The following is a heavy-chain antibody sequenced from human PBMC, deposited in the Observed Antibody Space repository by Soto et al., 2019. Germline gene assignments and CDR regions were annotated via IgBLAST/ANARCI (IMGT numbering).Heavy chain of an antibody. V-gene: IGHV4-30-4*01. CDR1: GGSISSGDYY. CDR2: IYYSGST. Sequence: PSETLSLTCTVSGGSISSGDYYWSWIRQPPGKGLEWIGYIYYSGSTYYNPSLKSRVTISVDTSKNQFSLKLSSVTAADTAVYYCARDNILGILYGGMDVWGQGNTVTVSS. J-gene: IGHJ6*02. CDR3: ARDNILGILYGGMDV. D-gene: IGHD3-3*01.